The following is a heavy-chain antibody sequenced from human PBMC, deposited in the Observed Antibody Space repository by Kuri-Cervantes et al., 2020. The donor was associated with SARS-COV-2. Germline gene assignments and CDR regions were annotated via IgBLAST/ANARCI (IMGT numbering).Heavy chain of an antibody. Sequence: GESLKISCAASGFTFSSYSMNWVRQAPGKGLEWVSSISSSSYIYYADSVKGRFTISRDNAKNSLYLQMNCLRAEDTAVYYCARGGLGGQLVDGMDVWGQGTTVTVSS. CDR3: ARGGLGGQLVDGMDV. D-gene: IGHD6-6*01. V-gene: IGHV3-21*01. CDR2: ISSSSYI. CDR1: GFTFSSYS. J-gene: IGHJ6*02.